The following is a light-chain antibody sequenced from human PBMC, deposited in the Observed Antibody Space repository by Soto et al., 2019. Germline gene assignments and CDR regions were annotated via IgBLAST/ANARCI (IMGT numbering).Light chain of an antibody. CDR3: QQSYSTPYT. V-gene: IGKV1-39*01. CDR2: AAS. Sequence: DIQMTQSPSSLSASVGDRVTITCRASQSISSYLNWYQQKPGKAPKLLIYAASSLQSGVPLRFSGSGSGTDFTLTISSLQPEDFATYYCQQSYSTPYTFGQGTKVEIK. J-gene: IGKJ2*01. CDR1: QSISSY.